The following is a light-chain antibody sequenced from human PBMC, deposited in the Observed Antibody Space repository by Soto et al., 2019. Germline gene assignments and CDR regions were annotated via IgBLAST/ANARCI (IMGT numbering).Light chain of an antibody. CDR2: SNN. CDR1: SSNIGRNV. V-gene: IGLV1-44*01. J-gene: IGLJ2*01. Sequence: QSVLTQPPSASGTPGQRVTISCSGSSSNIGRNVVNWYQHLPGTAPKLLIYSNNQRPSGVPDRFSDSKSGTSASLAISGLQSEDEADYYCASWDDSLKAVVFGGGTKLTVL. CDR3: ASWDDSLKAVV.